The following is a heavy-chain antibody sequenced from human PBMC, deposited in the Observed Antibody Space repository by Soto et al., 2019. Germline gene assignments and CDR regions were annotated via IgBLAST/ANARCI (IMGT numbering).Heavy chain of an antibody. CDR2: IYYSGST. V-gene: IGHV4-59*01. J-gene: IGHJ4*02. Sequence: QVQLQESGPGLVKPSETLSLTCTVSGGSISSYYWSWIRQPPGKGLEWIGYIYYSGSTNYNPSLKSRVTISGDTSKNQCSLKLSSVTAADTAVYYCARVDSIAVAVYYFDYWGQGTLVTVSS. D-gene: IGHD6-19*01. CDR3: ARVDSIAVAVYYFDY. CDR1: GGSISSYY.